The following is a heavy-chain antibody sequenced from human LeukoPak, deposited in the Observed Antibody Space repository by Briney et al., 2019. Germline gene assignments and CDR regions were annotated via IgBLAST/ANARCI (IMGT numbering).Heavy chain of an antibody. CDR1: GGSFSGYY. CDR3: ARVVVWTAMVTRGYYYYYMDV. CDR2: INHSGST. Sequence: SETLSLTRAVYGGSFSGYYWSWIRQPPGKGLEWIGEINHSGSTNYNPSLKSRVTISVDTSKNQFSLKLSSVTAADTAVYYCARVVVWTAMVTRGYYYYYMDVWGKGTTVTVSS. V-gene: IGHV4-34*01. J-gene: IGHJ6*03. D-gene: IGHD5-18*01.